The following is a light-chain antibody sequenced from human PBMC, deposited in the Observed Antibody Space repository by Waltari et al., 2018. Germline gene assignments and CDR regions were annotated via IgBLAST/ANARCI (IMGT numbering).Light chain of an antibody. CDR2: LGS. V-gene: IGKV2-28*01. CDR1: QILLHSIGYNY. J-gene: IGKJ1*01. CDR3: MQSLRALWT. Sequence: DIVVTQSPLSLPVTHGEPASISCRSSQILLHSIGYNYLDWYLQKPGQSPQLLIYLGSNRASEVPDRFSGSGSGTDFTLKISRVEAEDVGVYYCMQSLRALWTFGQGTKVEIK.